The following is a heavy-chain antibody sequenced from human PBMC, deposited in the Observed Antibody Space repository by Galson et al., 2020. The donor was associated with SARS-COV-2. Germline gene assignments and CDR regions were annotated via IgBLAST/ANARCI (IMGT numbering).Heavy chain of an antibody. CDR2: IGTAGDP. CDR3: ARGTGRGIVAPMDV. Sequence: GESLKISCAASGFTFSSYDMHWVRQATGKGLEWVSAIGTAGDPYYPGSVKGRFTISRENAKNSLYLQMNSLRAGDTAVYYCARGTGRGIVAPMDVWGKGTTVTVSS. V-gene: IGHV3-13*05. D-gene: IGHD5-12*01. CDR1: GFTFSSYD. J-gene: IGHJ6*04.